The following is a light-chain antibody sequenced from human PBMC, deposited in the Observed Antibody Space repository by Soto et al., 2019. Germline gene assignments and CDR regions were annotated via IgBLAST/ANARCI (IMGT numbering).Light chain of an antibody. Sequence: NFLLTQPHSVSESPGKTVTISCTRSSGSIGSNSVQWYRQRPGSAPTIVIYEDDQRPSGVPNRFAGSIDRSSNSACLTISGLQTEDEADYYCQSYDTNTVVFGGGTKLTVL. V-gene: IGLV6-57*04. CDR3: QSYDTNTVV. CDR2: EDD. J-gene: IGLJ2*01. CDR1: SGSIGSNS.